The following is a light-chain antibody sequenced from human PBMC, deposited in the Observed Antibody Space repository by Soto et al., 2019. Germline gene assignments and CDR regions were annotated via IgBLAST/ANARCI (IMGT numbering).Light chain of an antibody. CDR1: QSVHTF. CDR2: GAS. CDR3: QQRSNWPPIT. V-gene: IGKV3-11*01. Sequence: EIVLTQSPATLSLSPGERAALSCKASQSVHTFLAWYQQKPGQAPRLLIYGASTRAAGIPARFSGSGSGTDFTLTISSLEPEDFAVYYCQQRSNWPPITFGQGTRLEIK. J-gene: IGKJ5*01.